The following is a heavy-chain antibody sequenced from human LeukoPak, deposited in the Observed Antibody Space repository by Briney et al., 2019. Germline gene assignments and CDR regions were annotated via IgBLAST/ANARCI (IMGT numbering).Heavy chain of an antibody. J-gene: IGHJ4*02. CDR1: GGSFSGYY. Sequence: SETLSLTCAVYGGSFSGYYWSWIRQPPGRGLEWIGEINHSGSTNYNPSLKSRVTISVDTSKNQFSLKLSSVTAADTAVYYCAREPYYDILTGSFDYWGQGTLVTVSS. CDR2: INHSGST. CDR3: AREPYYDILTGSFDY. D-gene: IGHD3-9*01. V-gene: IGHV4-34*01.